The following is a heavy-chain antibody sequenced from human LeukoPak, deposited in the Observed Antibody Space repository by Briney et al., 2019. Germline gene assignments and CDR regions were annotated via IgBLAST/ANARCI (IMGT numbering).Heavy chain of an antibody. CDR2: IYYSGST. CDR3: ARGVWFGELLSAFDI. Sequence: SETLSLTCTVSGGSISSYYWSWVRQPPGQGLEWIGYIYYSGSTNYNPSLKSRVTISVDTSKNQFSLKLSSVTAADTAVYYCARGVWFGELLSAFDIWGQGTMVTVSS. D-gene: IGHD3-10*01. V-gene: IGHV4-59*01. J-gene: IGHJ3*02. CDR1: GGSISSYY.